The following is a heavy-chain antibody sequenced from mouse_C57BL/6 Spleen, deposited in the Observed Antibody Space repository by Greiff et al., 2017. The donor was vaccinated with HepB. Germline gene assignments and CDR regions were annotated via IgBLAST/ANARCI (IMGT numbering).Heavy chain of an antibody. D-gene: IGHD2-4*01. CDR1: GYTFTSYW. CDR2: IHPSDSDT. J-gene: IGHJ3*01. CDR3: AISYYDYDEKDEIAY. Sequence: QVQLKQPGAELVKPGASVKVSCKASGYTFTSYWMHWVKQRPGQGLEWIGRIHPSDSDTNYNQKFKGKATLTVDKSSSTAYMQLSSLTSEDSAVYYCAISYYDYDEKDEIAYWGQGTLVTVSA. V-gene: IGHV1-74*01.